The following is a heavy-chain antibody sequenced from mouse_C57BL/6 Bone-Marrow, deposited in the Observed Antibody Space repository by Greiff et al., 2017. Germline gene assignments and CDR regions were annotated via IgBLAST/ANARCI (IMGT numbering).Heavy chain of an antibody. CDR1: DSEVFPIAY. CDR2: ILPSIGRT. D-gene: IGHD2-3*01. CDR3: ARDDGYYPWYFDV. J-gene: IGHJ1*03. Sequence: QVQLKESGSELRSPGSSVKLSCKDFDSEVFPIAYMSWVRQKPGHGFEWIGGILPSIGRTIYGEKFDDKATLDADTLSNTAYLELNSLTSEDSAIYYGARDDGYYPWYFDVWGTGTTVTVSS. V-gene: IGHV15-2*01.